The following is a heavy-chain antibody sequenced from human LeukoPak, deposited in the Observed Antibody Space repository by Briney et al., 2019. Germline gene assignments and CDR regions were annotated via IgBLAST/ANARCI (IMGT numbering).Heavy chain of an antibody. CDR3: ARDPGIAAAGPDY. Sequence: PGGSLRLSCAASGFTFRNYAMSWVRQAPGKGLEWVSAISGSGNSIYYADSVKGRFTISRDNSKNTLYLQMNSLRAEDTAVYYCARDPGIAAAGPDYWGQGTLVTVSS. CDR2: ISGSGNSI. CDR1: GFTFRNYA. D-gene: IGHD6-13*01. J-gene: IGHJ4*02. V-gene: IGHV3-23*01.